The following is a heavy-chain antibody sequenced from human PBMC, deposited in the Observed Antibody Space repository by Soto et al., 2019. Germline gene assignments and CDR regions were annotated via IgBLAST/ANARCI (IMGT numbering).Heavy chain of an antibody. CDR2: ISWNSGSI. CDR3: AKENCSGGSCHLDY. Sequence: EVQLVESGGGLVQPGRSLRLSCAASGFTFDDYAMHWVRQAPGKGLEWVSGISWNSGSIGYADSVKGRFTISRDNAKNSLYLQMNSLRDEDTALYYCAKENCSGGSCHLDYWGQGTLVTVSS. J-gene: IGHJ4*02. V-gene: IGHV3-9*01. CDR1: GFTFDDYA. D-gene: IGHD2-15*01.